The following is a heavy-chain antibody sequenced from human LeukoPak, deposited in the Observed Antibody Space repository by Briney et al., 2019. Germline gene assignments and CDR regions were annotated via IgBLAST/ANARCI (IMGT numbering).Heavy chain of an antibody. CDR1: GGTFSSYA. CDR2: IIPVLDIA. J-gene: IGHJ4*02. CDR3: ARRRWLQREGDFDY. V-gene: IGHV1-69*04. D-gene: IGHD5-24*01. Sequence: GSSVKVSCKASGGTFSSYAISWVRQAPGQGLEWMGRIIPVLDIANYTQNFQGRVTITADKSTTTAYMELRSLRSDDTAVYYCARRRWLQREGDFDYWGQGTLVTVSS.